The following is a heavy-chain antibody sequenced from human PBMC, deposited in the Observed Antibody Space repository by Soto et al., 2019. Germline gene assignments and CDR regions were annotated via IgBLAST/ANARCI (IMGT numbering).Heavy chain of an antibody. D-gene: IGHD1-1*01. CDR3: ATKGNWNDGVWFDP. J-gene: IGHJ5*02. CDR1: GYTLTELS. CDR2: FDPEDGET. Sequence: ASVKVSCKVSGYTLTELSMHWVRQAPGKGLEWMGGFDPEDGETIYAQKFQGRVTMTEGTSTDTAYMELSSLRSEDTAVYYCATKGNWNDGVWFDPWGQGTLVTVSS. V-gene: IGHV1-24*01.